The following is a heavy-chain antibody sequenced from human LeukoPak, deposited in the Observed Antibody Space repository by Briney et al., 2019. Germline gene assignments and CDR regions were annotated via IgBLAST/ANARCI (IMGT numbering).Heavy chain of an antibody. CDR2: ISAHNGNT. J-gene: IGHJ4*01. CDR3: AREHTYYFDY. V-gene: IGHV1-18*01. CDR1: GYTFTSYG. Sequence: ASVKVSPKASGYTFTSYGISWVRQAPGQGLEWMGWISAHNGNTNYTQKLQGRVTMTTDTSTSTAYMELRSLRSDDTAVYYCAREHTYYFDYWGQRSLVTVSS.